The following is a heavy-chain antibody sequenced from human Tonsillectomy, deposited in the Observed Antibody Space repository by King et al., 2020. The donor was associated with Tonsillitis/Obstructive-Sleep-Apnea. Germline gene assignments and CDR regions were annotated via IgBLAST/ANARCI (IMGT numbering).Heavy chain of an antibody. CDR3: AGLRYCSRASCYEGFDY. Sequence: VQLVESGGGLVQPGGSLRLSCAASGFTFSSYSMNWVRQAPGKGLEWVAYISSSNNTVYYADSVKGRFTISIDNANNSLYLQMNSLGDEDTAVYYCAGLRYCSRASCYEGFDYWGQGTLVTVSS. D-gene: IGHD2-2*01. CDR2: ISSSNNTV. V-gene: IGHV3-48*02. J-gene: IGHJ4*02. CDR1: GFTFSSYS.